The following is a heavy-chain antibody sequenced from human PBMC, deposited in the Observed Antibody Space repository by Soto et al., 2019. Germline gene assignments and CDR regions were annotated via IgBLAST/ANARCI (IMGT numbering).Heavy chain of an antibody. D-gene: IGHD3-10*01. CDR3: AKDLLSYFYASGSDV. CDR1: GFTFNNYA. V-gene: IGHV3-23*01. J-gene: IGHJ4*02. Sequence: EVQLLESGGGLVQPGGSLRLSCAGSGFTFNNYAMHLVRQGPGKGLEWVSVISGSGGSSYYGDSVKGRFTISRDNSKNTLYLQVNSLRAEDTAVYYCAKDLLSYFYASGSDVWGQGTQVTVSS. CDR2: ISGSGGSS.